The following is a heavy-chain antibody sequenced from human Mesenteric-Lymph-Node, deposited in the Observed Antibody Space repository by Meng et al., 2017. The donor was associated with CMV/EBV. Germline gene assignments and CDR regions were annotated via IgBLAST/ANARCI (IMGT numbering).Heavy chain of an antibody. J-gene: IGHJ6*02. V-gene: IGHV3-21*01. CDR1: GFSFNSYS. D-gene: IGHD1-26*01. CDR3: ASDRGSYPRTNYGMDV. CDR2: ISSTSSYI. Sequence: ETLSLTCAASGFSFNSYSINWVRQAPGKGLECVSSISSTSSYIYYADSVKGRFTISRDNAKNSLYLQMNSLRAEDTGVYYCASDRGSYPRTNYGMDVWGQGTTVTVSS.